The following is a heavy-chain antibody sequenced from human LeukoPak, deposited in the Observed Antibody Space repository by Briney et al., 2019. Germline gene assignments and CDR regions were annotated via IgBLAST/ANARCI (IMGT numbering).Heavy chain of an antibody. V-gene: IGHV4-34*01. CDR2: IYYSGST. CDR1: GGSFSGYY. Sequence: SETLSLTCAVYGGSFSGYYWSWIRQPPGKGLEWIGSIYYSGSTYYNPSLKSRVTISVDTSKNQFSLKLSSVTAADTAVYYCARHENDSSGYYLYAFDIWGQGTMVTVSS. CDR3: ARHENDSSGYYLYAFDI. D-gene: IGHD3-22*01. J-gene: IGHJ3*02.